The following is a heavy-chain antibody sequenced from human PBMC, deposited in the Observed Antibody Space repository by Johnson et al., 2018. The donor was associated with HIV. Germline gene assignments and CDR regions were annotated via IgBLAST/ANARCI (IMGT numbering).Heavy chain of an antibody. V-gene: IGHV3-23*04. D-gene: IGHD3-22*01. CDR1: GFTFSDYS. J-gene: IGHJ3*02. Sequence: VQLVESGGGLVQPWGSLRLSCAASGFTFSDYSMSWVRQAPGTGLQWVSKISGNGGSTYYADSVKGRFTISRDNSKNTLYLQMGSLRAEDMAVYYCARRFYDSSGAGFDIWGQGTMVTVSS. CDR3: ARRFYDSSGAGFDI. CDR2: ISGNGGST.